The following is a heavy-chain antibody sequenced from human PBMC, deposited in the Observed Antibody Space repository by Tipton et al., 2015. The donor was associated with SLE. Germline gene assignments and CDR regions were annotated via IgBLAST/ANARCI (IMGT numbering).Heavy chain of an antibody. CDR2: ISPYNGNT. D-gene: IGHD3-10*01. Sequence: QLVQSGAEVKKPGASVKVSCKASGYTFTNYGISWVRQAPGQGLEWMGWISPYNGNTDSAQNLQGRVTMTADTSTTTAYMELRSLRSDDTAVYYCARSYYGSRHYYTRADHWGQGTQVTVSS. CDR1: GYTFTNYG. V-gene: IGHV1-18*01. CDR3: ARSYYGSRHYYTRADH. J-gene: IGHJ4*02.